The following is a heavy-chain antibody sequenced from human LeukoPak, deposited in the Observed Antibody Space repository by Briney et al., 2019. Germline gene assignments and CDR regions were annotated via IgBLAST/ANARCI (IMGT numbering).Heavy chain of an antibody. D-gene: IGHD6-19*01. CDR1: GGSISNYY. V-gene: IGHV4-4*07. J-gene: IGHJ6*03. CDR3: ARTRSYYMDV. CDR2: MYSTGST. Sequence: SETLSLTCTVSGGSISNYYWTWIRQPAGKGLEWIGRMYSTGSTIYNPSLKSRVTMSVDTSKNQFSLTLSSVTAADTAAYYCARTRSYYMDVWAKGTTVTVSS.